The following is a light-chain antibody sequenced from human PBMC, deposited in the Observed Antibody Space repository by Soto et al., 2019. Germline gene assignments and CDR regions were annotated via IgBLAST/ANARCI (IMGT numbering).Light chain of an antibody. CDR2: GAS. V-gene: IGKV3-20*01. Sequence: EIVLTQSPCTLSLSQGERVTLSCRASQSVNSIYLAWYQQKPGQAPRLLIYGASSRTTGIPDRFSGSGSGTDFPLTISRLEPEDFALYYCQQYGGSPRTFGQGTKVDIK. J-gene: IGKJ1*01. CDR3: QQYGGSPRT. CDR1: QSVNSIY.